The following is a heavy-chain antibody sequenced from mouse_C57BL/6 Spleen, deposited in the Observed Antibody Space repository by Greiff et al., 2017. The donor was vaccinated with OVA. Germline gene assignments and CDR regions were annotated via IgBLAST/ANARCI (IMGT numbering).Heavy chain of an antibody. D-gene: IGHD4-1*01. CDR2: IYPGDGDT. J-gene: IGHJ1*03. CDR3: ARKAWDYWYFDV. CDR1: GYAFSSYW. Sequence: QVQLQQSGAELVKPGASVKISCKASGYAFSSYWMNWVKQRPGKGLEWIGQIYPGDGDTNYNGKFKGKATLTADKSSSTAYMELRSLTSEDSAVYYCARKAWDYWYFDVWGTGTTVTVSS. V-gene: IGHV1-80*01.